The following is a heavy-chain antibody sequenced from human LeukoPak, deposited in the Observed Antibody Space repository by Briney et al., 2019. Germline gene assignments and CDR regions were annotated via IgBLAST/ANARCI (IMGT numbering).Heavy chain of an antibody. D-gene: IGHD6-13*01. J-gene: IGHJ4*02. CDR2: ISSTSSYI. Sequence: GGSLRLSCAASGFSLSGYSMNWARQAPGKGLEWVSSISSTSSYIYYADSVKGRFTISRDNAKNSLFLQMNNLRAEDAAVYFCARDGRSTWYEDSWGQGTLVTVSS. CDR1: GFSLSGYS. V-gene: IGHV3-21*01. CDR3: ARDGRSTWYEDS.